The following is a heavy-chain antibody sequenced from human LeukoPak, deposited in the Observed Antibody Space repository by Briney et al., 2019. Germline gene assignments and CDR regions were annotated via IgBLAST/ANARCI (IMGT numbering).Heavy chain of an antibody. CDR1: GFTFSNAW. V-gene: IGHV3-23*01. CDR2: ISGSGGST. Sequence: GGSLRLSCAASGFTFSNAWMSWVRQAPGKGLEWVSAISGSGGSTYYADSVKGRFTISRDNSKNTLYLQMNSLRAEDTAVYYCAKGFLRGYPYYMDVWGKGTTVTVSS. J-gene: IGHJ6*03. D-gene: IGHD3-22*01. CDR3: AKGFLRGYPYYMDV.